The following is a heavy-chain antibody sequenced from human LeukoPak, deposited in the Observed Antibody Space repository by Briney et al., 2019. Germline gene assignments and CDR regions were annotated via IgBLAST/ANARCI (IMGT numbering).Heavy chain of an antibody. CDR3: ATYTGNDDGSGSYST. CDR2: MNPNSGNT. Sequence: GASVKGSCKASGYTFTSYDINGVRQATGHGLEWMGWMNPNSGNTGYAQKFQGRVTMTRNTSISTAYIELSSLRSEDTAVYYCATYTGNDDGSGSYSTWGQGTLVTVSS. V-gene: IGHV1-8*01. J-gene: IGHJ4*02. CDR1: GYTFTSYD. D-gene: IGHD3-10*01.